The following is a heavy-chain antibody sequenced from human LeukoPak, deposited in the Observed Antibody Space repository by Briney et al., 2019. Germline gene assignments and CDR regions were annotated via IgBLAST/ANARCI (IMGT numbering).Heavy chain of an antibody. Sequence: PGGSLRLSCAASGFTFSSYGMHWVRQAPGKGLEWAAFIRYDGSNKYYADSVKGRFTISRDNSKNTLYLQMNSLRAEDTAVYYCAKEGPNINWFDPWGQGTLVTVSS. D-gene: IGHD2/OR15-2a*01. CDR2: IRYDGSNK. CDR3: AKEGPNINWFDP. CDR1: GFTFSSYG. V-gene: IGHV3-30*02. J-gene: IGHJ5*02.